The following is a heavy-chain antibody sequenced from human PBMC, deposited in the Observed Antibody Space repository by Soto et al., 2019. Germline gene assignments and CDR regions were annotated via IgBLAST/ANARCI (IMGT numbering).Heavy chain of an antibody. CDR1: GGSISSYY. Sequence: SETLSLTCTVAGGSISSYYWSWIRQPPGKGLEWIGYIYYSGSTNYSPSLKSRVTISVDTSKNQFSLKLSSVTAADTAVYYCARRSYDFWSGSPTVWFDPWGQGTLVTVSS. CDR3: ARRSYDFWSGSPTVWFDP. CDR2: IYYSGST. V-gene: IGHV4-59*08. D-gene: IGHD3-3*01. J-gene: IGHJ5*02.